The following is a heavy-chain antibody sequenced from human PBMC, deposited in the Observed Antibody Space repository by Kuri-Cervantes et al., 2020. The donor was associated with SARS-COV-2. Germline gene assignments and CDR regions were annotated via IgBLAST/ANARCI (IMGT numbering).Heavy chain of an antibody. CDR1: GFTFSSYS. V-gene: IGHV3-21*01. D-gene: IGHD3-3*02. CDR2: ISSSSSYI. Sequence: GESLKISCAASGFTFSSYSMNWVRQAPGKGLEWVSSISSSSSYIYYADSVKGRFTISRDNAKNSLYLQMNSLRAEDTAVYYCARHLSHYYYMDVWGKGTTVTVSS. CDR3: ARHLSHYYYMDV. J-gene: IGHJ6*03.